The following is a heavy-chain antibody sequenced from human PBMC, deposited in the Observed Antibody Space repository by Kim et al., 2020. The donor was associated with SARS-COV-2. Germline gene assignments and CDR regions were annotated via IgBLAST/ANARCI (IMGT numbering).Heavy chain of an antibody. D-gene: IGHD3-9*01. CDR3: AKETIKYDILTGLGY. V-gene: IGHV3-23*01. J-gene: IGHJ4*02. Sequence: DSVKGRFTISRDNSKNTLYLQMNSLRAEDTAVYYCAKETIKYDILTGLGYWGQGTLVTVSS.